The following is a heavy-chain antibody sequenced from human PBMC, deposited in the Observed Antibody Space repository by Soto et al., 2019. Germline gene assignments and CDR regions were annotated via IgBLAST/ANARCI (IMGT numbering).Heavy chain of an antibody. CDR1: GFTFDNYG. D-gene: IGHD3-22*01. J-gene: IGHJ3*02. CDR2: ISFDGRNT. V-gene: IGHV3-30*03. CDR3: ARGDYYDVSGPFWDPFDI. Sequence: PGGSLRLSCAASGFTFDNYGMHWVRQAPGKGLEWVVVISFDGRNTDYADSVKGRFTISRDNSKNTLYLQMTSLRAEDTAVYYCARGDYYDVSGPFWDPFDIWGQGTMVTVSS.